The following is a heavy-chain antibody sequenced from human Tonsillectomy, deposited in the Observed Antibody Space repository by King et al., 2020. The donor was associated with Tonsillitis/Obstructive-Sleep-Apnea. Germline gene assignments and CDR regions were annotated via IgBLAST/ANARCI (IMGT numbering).Heavy chain of an antibody. J-gene: IGHJ4*02. CDR3: ARGYGDPDY. Sequence: VQLVESGGGVVRPGGSLRLSCAASGFTFDDDGMSWVLQAPGKGLEWVGGSNWKVDRTGCADSVKGRFTIARDNAKNSLHLQVKSLRPEDTALYYCARGYGDPDYWGQGTLVTVSS. CDR2: SNWKVDRT. D-gene: IGHD4-17*01. V-gene: IGHV3-20*04. CDR1: GFTFDDDG.